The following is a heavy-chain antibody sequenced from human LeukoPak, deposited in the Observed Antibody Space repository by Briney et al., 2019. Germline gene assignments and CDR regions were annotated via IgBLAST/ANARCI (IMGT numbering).Heavy chain of an antibody. CDR3: ARDYCSSTSCLLDY. J-gene: IGHJ4*02. Sequence: ASVKVSCKASGYTFTGYHMHWVRQAPGQGLEWMGRINSNSGDTSYAQKFQGRVTMTRDTSISTAYMELSRLRSDDTAVYYCARDYCSSTSCLLDYWGQGTLVTVSS. V-gene: IGHV1-2*06. CDR1: GYTFTGYH. D-gene: IGHD2-2*01. CDR2: INSNSGDT.